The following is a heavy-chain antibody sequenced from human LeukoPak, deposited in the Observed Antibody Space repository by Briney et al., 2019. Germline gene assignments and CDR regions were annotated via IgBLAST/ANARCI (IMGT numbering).Heavy chain of an antibody. CDR3: ARVNSGSYGFVFDY. D-gene: IGHD1-26*01. CDR1: GYTFTSYG. J-gene: IGHJ4*02. V-gene: IGHV1-18*01. Sequence: ASVKVSCKDSGYTFTSYGISWVRQAPGQGLEWMGWISAYNGNTNYAQKLQGRVTMTTDTSTSTAYMELRSLRSDDTAVYYCARVNSGSYGFVFDYWGQGTLVTVSS. CDR2: ISAYNGNT.